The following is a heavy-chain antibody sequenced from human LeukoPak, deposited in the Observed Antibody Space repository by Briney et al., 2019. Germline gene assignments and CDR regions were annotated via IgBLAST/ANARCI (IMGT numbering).Heavy chain of an antibody. Sequence: SETLSLTCTVSGGSISSYYWSWIRQPPGKGLEWIGYIYYSGSTNYNPSLKSRVTISVDTSKNQFSLKLSSVTAADTAVYYCARHEYCSGSSCYSVNWFDPWGQGTLVTVSS. CDR1: GGSISSYY. CDR2: IYYSGST. D-gene: IGHD2-15*01. V-gene: IGHV4-59*08. CDR3: ARHEYCSGSSCYSVNWFDP. J-gene: IGHJ5*02.